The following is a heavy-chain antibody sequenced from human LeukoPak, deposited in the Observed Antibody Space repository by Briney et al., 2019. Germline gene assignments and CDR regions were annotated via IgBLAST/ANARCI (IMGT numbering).Heavy chain of an antibody. J-gene: IGHJ5*02. CDR2: IYTSGST. CDR3: ARSLDVVVPAAMLGFDP. V-gene: IGHV4-4*07. CDR1: GYSISSSYY. Sequence: PSETLSLTCTVSGYSISSSYYWSWIRQPAGKELEWIGRIYTSGSTNYNPSLKSRVTMSVDTSKNQFSLKLSSVTAADMAVYYCARSLDVVVPAAMLGFDPWGQGTLVTVSS. D-gene: IGHD2-2*01.